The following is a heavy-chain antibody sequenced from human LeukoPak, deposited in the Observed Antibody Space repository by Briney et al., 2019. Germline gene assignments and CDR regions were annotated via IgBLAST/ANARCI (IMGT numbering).Heavy chain of an antibody. D-gene: IGHD3-3*01. Sequence: PSETLSLTCTVSGGSISSYYWSWIRQPPGKGLEWIGYIYYSGSTNYNPSLKSRVTISVDTSKNQFSLKLSSVTAADTAVYYCVRGGALYYDFWDWGQGTLVTVSS. J-gene: IGHJ4*02. CDR1: GGSISSYY. CDR2: IYYSGST. V-gene: IGHV4-59*01. CDR3: VRGGALYYDFWD.